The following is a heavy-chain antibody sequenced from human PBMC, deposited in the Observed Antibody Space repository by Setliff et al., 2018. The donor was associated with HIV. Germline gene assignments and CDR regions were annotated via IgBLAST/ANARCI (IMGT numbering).Heavy chain of an antibody. V-gene: IGHV1-46*01. CDR3: ARAGSGSPLILFDY. J-gene: IGHJ4*02. CDR2: INPSGGSI. D-gene: IGHD1-26*01. Sequence: GASVKVSCKASGYTFTRYFMHCVRQAPGQGLEWLGMINPSGGSISYAQKFQGRVTMTRDTSASTVFVELNSVRSEDTAVYYCARAGSGSPLILFDYWGQGTLVTVSS. CDR1: GYTFTRYF.